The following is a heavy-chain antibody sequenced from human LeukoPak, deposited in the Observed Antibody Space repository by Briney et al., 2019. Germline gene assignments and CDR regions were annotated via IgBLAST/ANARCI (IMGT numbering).Heavy chain of an antibody. D-gene: IGHD5-24*01. Sequence: SETLSLTCTVSGGSISSYYWSWIRQPPGKGLEWIGYICYSGSTNYNPSLKSRVTISVDTSKNQFSLKLSSVTAADTAVYYCARHRARGDGYPIWGQGTLVTVSS. J-gene: IGHJ4*02. CDR2: ICYSGST. V-gene: IGHV4-59*08. CDR1: GGSISSYY. CDR3: ARHRARGDGYPI.